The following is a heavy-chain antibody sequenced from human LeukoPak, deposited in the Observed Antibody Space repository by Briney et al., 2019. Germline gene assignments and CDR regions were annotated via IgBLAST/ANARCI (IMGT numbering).Heavy chain of an antibody. J-gene: IGHJ6*02. V-gene: IGHV4-31*03. CDR2: IYYSGST. Sequence: SQTLSLTCTVSGGSISSGGYYWSWIRQHPGKGLEWIGYIYYSGSTYYNPSLKSRVTISVDTSKNQFSLKLSSVTAADTAVYYCARDEGAVAGTRVNYYYGMDVWGQGTTVTVSS. CDR1: GGSISSGGYY. CDR3: ARDEGAVAGTRVNYYYGMDV. D-gene: IGHD6-19*01.